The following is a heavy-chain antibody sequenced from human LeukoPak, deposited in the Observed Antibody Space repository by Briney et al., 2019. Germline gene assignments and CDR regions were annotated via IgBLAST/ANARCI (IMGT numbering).Heavy chain of an antibody. CDR1: GYSFTSYW. CDR3: ARQLPSGSEEGYYMDV. Sequence: GESLKISFKGSGYSFTSYWIGWVRPMPGKGLEWMGIIYPGDSDTRYSPSFQGQVTISADKSISTAYLQWSSPKASDTAMYYCARQLPSGSEEGYYMDVWGKGTTVTISS. D-gene: IGHD3-10*01. CDR2: IYPGDSDT. J-gene: IGHJ6*03. V-gene: IGHV5-51*01.